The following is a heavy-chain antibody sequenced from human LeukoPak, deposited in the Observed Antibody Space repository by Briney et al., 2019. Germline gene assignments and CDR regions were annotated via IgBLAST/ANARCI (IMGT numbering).Heavy chain of an antibody. V-gene: IGHV3-23*01. CDR2: ISGSGGST. J-gene: IGHJ4*02. Sequence: GGSLRLSCAASGFTFSSYAMSWVRQAPGKGLEWVSAISGSGGSTYYADSVKGRFTISRDNSKNTLYLQKNSLRAEDTGVYYCAKDPCGGDSSSSGVDYWGQGTLATVSS. CDR1: GFTFSSYA. CDR3: AKDPCGGDSSSSGVDY. D-gene: IGHD6-6*01.